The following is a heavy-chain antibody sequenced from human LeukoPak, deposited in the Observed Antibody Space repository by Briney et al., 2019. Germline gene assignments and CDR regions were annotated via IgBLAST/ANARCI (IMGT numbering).Heavy chain of an antibody. CDR1: GGSISSYY. D-gene: IGHD4-17*01. CDR3: ARDGDYYGDSPFDY. V-gene: IGHV4-4*07. CDR2: IYTSGST. J-gene: IGHJ4*02. Sequence: KPSETLSLTCTVSGGSISSYYWSWIRQPAGKGLEWIGRIYTSGSTNYNPSLKSRVTMSVDTSKNQFSLKLSSVTAADTAVYYCARDGDYYGDSPFDYWGQGTLVTVSS.